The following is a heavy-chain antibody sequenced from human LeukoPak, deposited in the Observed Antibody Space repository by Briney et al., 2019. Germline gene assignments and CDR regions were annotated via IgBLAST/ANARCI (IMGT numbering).Heavy chain of an antibody. CDR1: GFTFSSYG. J-gene: IGHJ6*02. V-gene: IGHV3-30*18. CDR2: ISYDGSNK. Sequence: KPGGSLRLSCAASGFTFSSYGMHWVRQAPGKGLEWVAVISYDGSNKYYADSVKGRFTISRDNSKNTLYLQMNSLRAEDTAVYYCAKDLPPMVLTQPFYGMDVWGQGTTVTVSS. CDR3: AKDLPPMVLTQPFYGMDV. D-gene: IGHD3-10*01.